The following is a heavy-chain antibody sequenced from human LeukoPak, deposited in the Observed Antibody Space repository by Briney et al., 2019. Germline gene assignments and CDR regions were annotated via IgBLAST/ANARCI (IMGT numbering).Heavy chain of an antibody. CDR2: INPNSGGT. D-gene: IGHD2-2*01. V-gene: IGHV1-2*02. CDR1: GYTFTGYY. Sequence: ASVKVSCKVSGYTFTGYYIHWVRQAPGQGLEWMGWINPNSGGTNYAQRFQGRVTMTRDTSISTAYMELSRLRSDDTAVYYCARELGTTSIHWFDPWGRGTLVTVSS. CDR3: ARELGTTSIHWFDP. J-gene: IGHJ5*02.